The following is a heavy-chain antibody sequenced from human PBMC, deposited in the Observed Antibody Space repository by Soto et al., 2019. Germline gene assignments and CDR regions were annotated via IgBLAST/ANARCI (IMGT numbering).Heavy chain of an antibody. CDR2: IIPIFGTA. V-gene: IGHV1-69*13. J-gene: IGHJ6*02. CDR1: GGTFSSYS. CDR3: ARVARFLALAVGENYYYGMDV. D-gene: IGHD3-3*01. Sequence: GASVEVSCKGSGGTFSSYSISWVLQAPGQGLEWMGGIIPIFGTANYAQKFQGRVTITADESTSTAYMELSSLRSEDTAVYYCARVARFLALAVGENYYYGMDVWGQGTTVTVSS.